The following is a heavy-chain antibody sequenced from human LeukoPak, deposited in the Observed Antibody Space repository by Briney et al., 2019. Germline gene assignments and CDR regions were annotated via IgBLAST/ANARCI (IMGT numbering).Heavy chain of an antibody. J-gene: IGHJ4*02. Sequence: PGGSLRLSCAASGFTFSNYAMSWVRQAPGKGLEWVSALNNSGESIYYADSVKGRFTISRDNSKNTLYLQMNSLRAEDTALYYCAKDHADWNAYYLDYWGQGALVTVSS. CDR3: AKDHADWNAYYLDY. CDR2: LNNSGESI. CDR1: GFTFSNYA. V-gene: IGHV3-23*01. D-gene: IGHD1-1*01.